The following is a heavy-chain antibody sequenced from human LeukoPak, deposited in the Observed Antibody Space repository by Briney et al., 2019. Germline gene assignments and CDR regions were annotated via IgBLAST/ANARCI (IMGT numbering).Heavy chain of an antibody. CDR3: AVLYCSNHRRFDLAY. D-gene: IGHD2-2*01. V-gene: IGHV1-3*04. Sequence: GASLKLSCTASGFTFSSYAMNWVRQAPGQRLEWVGCINTSNGNTKYAHTVQGRVTITRDTAKSSAYLDLNSLRPEDTAVYYCAVLYCSNHRRFDLAYLGEGALVTVSS. CDR1: GFTFSSYA. J-gene: IGHJ4*02. CDR2: INTSNGNT.